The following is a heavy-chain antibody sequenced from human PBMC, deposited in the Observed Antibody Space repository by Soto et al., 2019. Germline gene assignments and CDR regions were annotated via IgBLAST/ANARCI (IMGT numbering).Heavy chain of an antibody. Sequence: PGGSLRLSCAASGFIFSDYSMDWVRQAPGKGLEWVSYISSSGSTIYYADSVKGRFTISRDNAKNSLYLQMNSLRAEDTAMYYCARDKTRSYSRNWSYLPYFDYWGQGTLVTVSS. CDR3: ARDKTRSYSRNWSYLPYFDY. V-gene: IGHV3-48*01. J-gene: IGHJ4*02. D-gene: IGHD6-13*01. CDR2: ISSSGSTI. CDR1: GFIFSDYS.